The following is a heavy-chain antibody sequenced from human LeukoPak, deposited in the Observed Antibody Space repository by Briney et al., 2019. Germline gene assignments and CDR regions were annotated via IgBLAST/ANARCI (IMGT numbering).Heavy chain of an antibody. CDR1: GFTFSSYE. V-gene: IGHV3-48*03. CDR3: AKVEVVGYFDWLSDY. D-gene: IGHD3-9*01. J-gene: IGHJ4*02. CDR2: ISSSGSTI. Sequence: PGGSLRLSCAASGFTFSSYEMNWVRQAPGKGLEWVSYISSSGSTIYYADSVKGRFTISRDNAKNSLYLQMNSLRAEDTAVYYCAKVEVVGYFDWLSDYWGQGTLVTVSS.